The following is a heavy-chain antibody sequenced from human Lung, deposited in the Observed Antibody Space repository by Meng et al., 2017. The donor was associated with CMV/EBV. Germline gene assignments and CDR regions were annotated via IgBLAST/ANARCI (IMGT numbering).Heavy chain of an antibody. V-gene: IGHV4-39*06. Sequence: SETLSLTCTVSGGSISSSSYYWGWIRQPPGKGLEWIGSIYYSGSTYYNPSLKSRVTISVDTSKNQFPLKLSSVTAADTAVYYCARGAYYDSSGYDDWFDPWGQGTLVTVSS. CDR3: ARGAYYDSSGYDDWFDP. D-gene: IGHD3-22*01. J-gene: IGHJ5*02. CDR1: GGSISSSSYY. CDR2: IYYSGST.